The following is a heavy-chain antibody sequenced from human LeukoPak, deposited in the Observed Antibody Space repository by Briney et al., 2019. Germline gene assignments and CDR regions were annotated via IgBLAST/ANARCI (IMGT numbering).Heavy chain of an antibody. CDR3: ARVVGYDYVWGSYDY. CDR1: GYTFTTFG. V-gene: IGHV1-8*02. Sequence: ASVKVSCKASGYTFTTFGITWVRQAPGQGLEWMGWMNPNSGNTGYAQKFQGRVTMTRNTSISTAYMELSSLRSEDTAVYYCARVVGYDYVWGSYDYWGQGTLVTVSS. J-gene: IGHJ4*02. CDR2: MNPNSGNT. D-gene: IGHD3-16*01.